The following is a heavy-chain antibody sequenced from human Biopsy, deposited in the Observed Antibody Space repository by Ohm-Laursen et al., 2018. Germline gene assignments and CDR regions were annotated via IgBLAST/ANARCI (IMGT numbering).Heavy chain of an antibody. CDR1: GGTFSNYG. D-gene: IGHD3-9*01. CDR3: ATKLTGYFHH. J-gene: IGHJ1*01. V-gene: IGHV1-69*06. CDR2: NIPILGTG. Sequence: SVTASCKPPGGTFSNYGVNSVRQAPGQGLEWLGGNIPILGTGNYAQKFQDRVTVAADTSTSTATMELRSLRSDDTAVYYCATKLTGYFHHWGQGTLVIVSS.